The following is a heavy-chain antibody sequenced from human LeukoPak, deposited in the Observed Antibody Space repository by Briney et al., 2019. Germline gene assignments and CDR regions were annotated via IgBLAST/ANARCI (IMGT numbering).Heavy chain of an antibody. Sequence: SETLSLTYTVSGGSISSGDYYWSWIRQPPGKGLEWIGYIYYSGSTYYNPSLKSRVTISVDTSKNQFSLKLSSVTAADTAVYYCATRGWFGDFDYWGQGTLATVSS. CDR3: ATRGWFGDFDY. CDR2: IYYSGST. V-gene: IGHV4-30-4*01. J-gene: IGHJ4*02. D-gene: IGHD3-10*01. CDR1: GGSISSGDYY.